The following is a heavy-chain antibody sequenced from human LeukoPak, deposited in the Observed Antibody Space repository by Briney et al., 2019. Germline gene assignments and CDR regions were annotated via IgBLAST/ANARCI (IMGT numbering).Heavy chain of an antibody. V-gene: IGHV3-23*01. J-gene: IGHJ4*02. Sequence: GGSLRLSCVASGFTFSSYAMSWVRQAPGKGLEWVSAISGSGGSTYYADSVKGRFTISRDNSKNTLYLQMNSLRAEDTAVYYCAKDLDYGGNSGFDYWGQGTLVTVSS. CDR2: ISGSGGST. D-gene: IGHD4-23*01. CDR1: GFTFSSYA. CDR3: AKDLDYGGNSGFDY.